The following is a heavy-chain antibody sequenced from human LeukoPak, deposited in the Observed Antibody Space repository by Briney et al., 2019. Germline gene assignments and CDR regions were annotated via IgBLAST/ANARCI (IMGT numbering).Heavy chain of an antibody. D-gene: IGHD4-17*01. J-gene: IGHJ1*01. CDR2: IYYSGST. CDR3: ASSTMTTSPYYFQH. Sequence: SGTLSLTCTVSRGSISSYYWSWIRQPPGKGLEWIGYIYYSGSTNYSPSLKSRVTISVDTSKNQFSLKLSSATAADTAVFYCASSTMTTSPYYFQHWGQGTLVTVSS. CDR1: RGSISSYY. V-gene: IGHV4-59*01.